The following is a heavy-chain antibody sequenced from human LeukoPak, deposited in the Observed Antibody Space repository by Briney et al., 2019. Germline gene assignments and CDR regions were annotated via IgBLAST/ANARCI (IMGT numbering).Heavy chain of an antibody. J-gene: IGHJ3*02. CDR3: ARWITVTNDAFDT. V-gene: IGHV4-4*07. CDR1: GGSISSYY. CDR2: VYASGST. D-gene: IGHD4-17*01. Sequence: PSETLSLTCNVSGGSISSYYWSWIRQPAGKGLEWIGRVYASGSTNYNPSLKSRVTMSLDTSKNQFSLRLTSVTAADTAVYYCARWITVTNDAFDTWGQGTMVTVSS.